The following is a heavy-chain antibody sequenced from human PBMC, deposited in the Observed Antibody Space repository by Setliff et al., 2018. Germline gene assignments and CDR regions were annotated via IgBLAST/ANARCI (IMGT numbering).Heavy chain of an antibody. CDR1: GYTFTDYS. CDR2: INAGNGDT. J-gene: IGHJ4*02. Sequence: VKVSCKASGYTFTDYSIHWVRQAPGQRLEWMGWINAGNGDTQLSQDLQGRLTITTDTSASTAYMELSSLRSEDMAVYFCARGPTYNYGIWDYWGQGTLVTVSS. D-gene: IGHD5-18*01. CDR3: ARGPTYNYGIWDY. V-gene: IGHV1-3*03.